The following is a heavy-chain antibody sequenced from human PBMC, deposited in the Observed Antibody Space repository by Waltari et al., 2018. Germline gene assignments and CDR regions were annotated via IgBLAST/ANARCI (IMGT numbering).Heavy chain of an antibody. CDR3: ASLNWYFDL. V-gene: IGHV3-48*01. Sequence: EVQLVESGGGLVQPGGSLRLSCAASGFTFTNYNMNWVRQAPGKGLEWVSHISTSSSTIYYADSVKGRFTISRDNAKNSLYMQMNSLRAEETAVYYCASLNWYFDLWGRGTLVTVSS. CDR1: GFTFTNYN. J-gene: IGHJ2*01. CDR2: ISTSSSTI.